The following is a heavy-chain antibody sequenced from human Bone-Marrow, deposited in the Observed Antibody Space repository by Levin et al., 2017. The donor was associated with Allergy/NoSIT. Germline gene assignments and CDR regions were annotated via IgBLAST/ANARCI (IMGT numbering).Heavy chain of an antibody. V-gene: IGHV4-39*07. Sequence: SETLSLTCTVSGGSISSSSYYWGWIRQPPGKGLEWIGSIYYSGSTYYNPSLKSRVTISVDTSKNQFSLKLSSVTAADTAVYYCARAPEYNWFDPWGQGTLVTVSS. CDR2: IYYSGST. CDR1: GGSISSSSYY. CDR3: ARAPEYNWFDP. J-gene: IGHJ5*02.